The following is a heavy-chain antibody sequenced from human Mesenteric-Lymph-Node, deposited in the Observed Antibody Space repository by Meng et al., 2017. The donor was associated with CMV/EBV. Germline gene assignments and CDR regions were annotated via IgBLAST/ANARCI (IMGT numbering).Heavy chain of an antibody. J-gene: IGHJ4*02. V-gene: IGHV3-9*01. CDR3: AKGARSSLEYCSSTICVFDY. CDR2: ISWNSGSI. Sequence: GGSLRLSCAASGFSFDDYAMHWVRQTPGKGLEWVSGISWNSGSIGYADSVKGRFTISRDNAKNSLYLQMNSLRAEDTALYYCAKGARSSLEYCSSTICVFDYWGQGTLVTVSS. D-gene: IGHD2-2*01. CDR1: GFSFDDYA.